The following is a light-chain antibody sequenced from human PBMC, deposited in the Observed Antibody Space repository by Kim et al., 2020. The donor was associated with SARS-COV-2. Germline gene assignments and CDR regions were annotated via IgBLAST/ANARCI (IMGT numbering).Light chain of an antibody. V-gene: IGKV1-5*01. Sequence: ASVGDRVTITCRASQSISTWLAWYQQKPGKAPKLLIYHASSLEGGVPSRFSGSGSGTEFTLSISSLQPDDFATYCCQQYNGYPWTFGQGTKVDIK. CDR1: QSISTW. CDR2: HAS. CDR3: QQYNGYPWT. J-gene: IGKJ1*01.